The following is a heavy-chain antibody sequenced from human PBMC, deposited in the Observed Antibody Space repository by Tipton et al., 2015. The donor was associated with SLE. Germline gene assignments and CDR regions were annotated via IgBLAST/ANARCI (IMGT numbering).Heavy chain of an antibody. V-gene: IGHV3-23*01. D-gene: IGHD6-13*01. CDR3: ANQPWAPMAAAGINYFDY. J-gene: IGHJ4*02. CDR1: GFTFSSYA. CDR2: ISGSGGST. Sequence: SLRLSCAASGFTFSSYAMSWVRQAPGKGLEWVSTISGSGGSTYYADSVKGRFTISRDNSKNTLYLQMDSLRAEDTAVYYCANQPWAPMAAAGINYFDYWGQGTLVTVSS.